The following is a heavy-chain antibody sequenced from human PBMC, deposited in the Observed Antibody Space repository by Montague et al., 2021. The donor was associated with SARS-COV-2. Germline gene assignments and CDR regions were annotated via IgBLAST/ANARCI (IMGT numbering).Heavy chain of an antibody. CDR1: GDSISRYY. D-gene: IGHD6-19*01. J-gene: IGHJ4*02. CDR3: ARVVVDASGCYYFDY. Sequence: SETLSLTCTVSGDSISRYYWGWIRQPPGKGLEWMGYHYNSGSTNYSPTLKSRIAMSVDTSENQFSLKLFSVTAADTAVYYCARVVVDASGCYYFDYWGQGALVTVSS. V-gene: IGHV4-59*12. CDR2: HYNSGST.